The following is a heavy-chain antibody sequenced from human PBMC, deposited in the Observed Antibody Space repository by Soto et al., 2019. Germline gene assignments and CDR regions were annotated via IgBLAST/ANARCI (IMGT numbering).Heavy chain of an antibody. D-gene: IGHD6-13*01. CDR2: INHSGST. Sequence: PSETLSLTCAVYGGSFSGYYWSWIRQPPGKVLEWIGEINHSGSTNYNPSLKSLVTISVDTSKNQFSLKLSSVTAADTAVYYCARPGRRQQLVLEYWGQGTLVTVSS. CDR1: GGSFSGYY. V-gene: IGHV4-34*01. J-gene: IGHJ4*02. CDR3: ARPGRRQQLVLEY.